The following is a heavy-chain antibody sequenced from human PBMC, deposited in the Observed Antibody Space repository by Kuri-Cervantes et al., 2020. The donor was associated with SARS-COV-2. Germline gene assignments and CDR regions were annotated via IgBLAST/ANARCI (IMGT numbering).Heavy chain of an antibody. CDR1: GFTFSSYA. CDR3: AKDRGPYYDFWSSYTSAGGYYGMDV. Sequence: GGSLRLSCAASGFTFSSYAMSWVRQAPGKGLEWVSAISGSGGSTYYADSVKGRFTISRDNSKNTLYLQMNSLRAEDTAVYYCAKDRGPYYDFWSSYTSAGGYYGMDVWGQGTTVTVSS. V-gene: IGHV3-23*01. CDR2: ISGSGGST. D-gene: IGHD3-3*01. J-gene: IGHJ6*02.